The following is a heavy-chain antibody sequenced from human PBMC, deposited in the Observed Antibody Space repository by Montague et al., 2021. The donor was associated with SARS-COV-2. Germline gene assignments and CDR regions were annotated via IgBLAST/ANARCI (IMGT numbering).Heavy chain of an antibody. Sequence: SLRLSCAASGFTFSSYSMNWVRQAPGKGLEWVPSISSSSRYIYYADSVKGRFTISRDNAKNSLYLQMNSLRAEDTAVYYCARGGLRYCSGGSCRTKDGMDVWGQGTTVTVSS. J-gene: IGHJ6*02. D-gene: IGHD2-15*01. CDR2: ISSSSRYI. CDR3: ARGGLRYCSGGSCRTKDGMDV. V-gene: IGHV3-21*01. CDR1: GFTFSSYS.